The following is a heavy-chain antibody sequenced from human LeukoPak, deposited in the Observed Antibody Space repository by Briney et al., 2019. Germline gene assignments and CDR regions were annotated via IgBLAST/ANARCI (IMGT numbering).Heavy chain of an antibody. J-gene: IGHJ5*02. V-gene: IGHV3-64D*09. CDR2: INDKGDNT. CDR1: GLTLNNYG. Sequence: GGSLRLSCSASGLTLNNYGIHWVRQAPGKGLECISAINDKGDNTYYADSVKGRSTISRDNSKSTVYLQMSRLRAEDTAVYYCVKNSDNNGYHPGNHWGQGTLVTVSS. D-gene: IGHD3-22*01. CDR3: VKNSDNNGYHPGNH.